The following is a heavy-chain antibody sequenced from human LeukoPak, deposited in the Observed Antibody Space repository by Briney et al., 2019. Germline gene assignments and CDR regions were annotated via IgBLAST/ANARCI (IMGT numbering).Heavy chain of an antibody. CDR2: IKSKTDGGTT. D-gene: IGHD2-21*02. Sequence: GGSLRLSCAASGFTFSNAWMSWVRQAPGKGLEWVGRIKSKTDGGTTDYAAPVKGRSTISRDDSKNTLYLQMNSLKTEDTAVYYCTTHIVVVTALYYFDYWGQGTLVTVSS. J-gene: IGHJ4*02. V-gene: IGHV3-15*01. CDR3: TTHIVVVTALYYFDY. CDR1: GFTFSNAW.